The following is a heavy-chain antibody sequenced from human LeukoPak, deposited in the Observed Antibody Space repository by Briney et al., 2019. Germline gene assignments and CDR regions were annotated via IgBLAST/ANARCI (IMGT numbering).Heavy chain of an antibody. CDR1: GGSISSSSYY. Sequence: PSETLSLTCTVSGGSISSSSYYWGWIRQPPGKGLEWIGSIYYSGSTYYNPSLKSRVTISVDTSKNQFSLKLSSVTAAGTAVYYCARVVNSLGLLESYYYYYMDVWGKGTTVTISS. D-gene: IGHD3-16*01. J-gene: IGHJ6*03. CDR2: IYYSGST. V-gene: IGHV4-39*07. CDR3: ARVVNSLGLLESYYYYYMDV.